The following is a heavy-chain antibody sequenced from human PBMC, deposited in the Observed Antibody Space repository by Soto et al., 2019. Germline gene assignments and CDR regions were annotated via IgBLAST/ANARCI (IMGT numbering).Heavy chain of an antibody. Sequence: ASVKVSCKASGYTFTGYYMHWVRQAPGQGLEWMGWINPNSGGTNYAQKFQGRVTMTRDTSISTAYMELSRLRSDDTAVYYCARDVRHTVTARPDYYYGMDVWGQGTTVTVYS. CDR3: ARDVRHTVTARPDYYYGMDV. CDR2: INPNSGGT. J-gene: IGHJ6*02. D-gene: IGHD4-17*01. CDR1: GYTFTGYY. V-gene: IGHV1-2*02.